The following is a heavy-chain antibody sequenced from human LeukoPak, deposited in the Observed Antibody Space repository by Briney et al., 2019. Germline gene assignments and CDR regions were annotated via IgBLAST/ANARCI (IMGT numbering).Heavy chain of an antibody. D-gene: IGHD6-13*01. CDR2: IRYDGSNK. CDR1: GFTFSSYG. CDR3: AKEQGIAAAGPGTFDY. Sequence: QPGGSLRLSCAASGFTFSSYGMHWVRPAPGKGLEWVAFIRYDGSNKYYADSVKGRFTISRDNSKNTLYLQMNSLRAEDTAVYYCAKEQGIAAAGPGTFDYWGQGTLVTVSS. J-gene: IGHJ4*02. V-gene: IGHV3-30*02.